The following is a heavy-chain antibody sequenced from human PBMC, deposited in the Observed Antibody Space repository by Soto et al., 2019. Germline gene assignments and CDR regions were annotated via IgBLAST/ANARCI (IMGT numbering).Heavy chain of an antibody. D-gene: IGHD2-8*01. CDR3: ARDCGTVLYHFDS. V-gene: IGHV4-38-2*02. CDR1: GYSISTGFN. CDR2: IYHSGST. J-gene: IGHJ4*02. Sequence: SETMSLTCAVSGYSISTGFNWGWIRQPPGKGLEWIGSIYHSGSTDYNLSLKSRVTISADTSKNQISLKLISVTAADTALYYCARDCGTVLYHFDSWGQGTLVTVSS.